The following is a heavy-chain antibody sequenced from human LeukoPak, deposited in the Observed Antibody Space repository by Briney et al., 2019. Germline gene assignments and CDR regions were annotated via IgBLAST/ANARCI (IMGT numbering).Heavy chain of an antibody. CDR1: GFTVSSNE. Sequence: GGSLRLSCAASGFTVSSNEMSWVRQAPGKGLEWVSSISGGSTYYADSRKGRFTISRDNSKNTLHLQMNSLRAEDTAVYYPHSTIFGVVIYYYMDVWGKGTTVTVSS. J-gene: IGHJ6*03. D-gene: IGHD3-3*01. CDR2: ISGGST. CDR3: HSTIFGVVIYYYMDV. V-gene: IGHV3-38-3*01.